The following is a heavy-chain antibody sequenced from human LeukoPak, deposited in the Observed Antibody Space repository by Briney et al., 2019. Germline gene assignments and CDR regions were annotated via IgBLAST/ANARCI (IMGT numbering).Heavy chain of an antibody. CDR3: ARALHSTLYYYYYGMDV. CDR2: IYYSGST. CDR1: GGSVSSGSYY. J-gene: IGHJ6*02. Sequence: PSETLSLTCTVSGGSVSSGSYYWSWIRQPPGKGLEWIGYIYYSGSTNYNPSLKSRVTISVDTSKNQFSLKLSSVTAADTAVYYCARALHSTLYYYYYGMDVWGQGTTVTVSS. V-gene: IGHV4-61*01. D-gene: IGHD4-11*01.